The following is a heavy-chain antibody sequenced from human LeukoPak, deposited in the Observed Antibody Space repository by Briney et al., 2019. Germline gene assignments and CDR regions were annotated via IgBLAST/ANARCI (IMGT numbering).Heavy chain of an antibody. V-gene: IGHV4-34*01. D-gene: IGHD6-19*01. CDR2: INHSGST. J-gene: IGHJ5*02. CDR3: ARTWPAVAGGIWFDP. Sequence: SETLSLTCAVYGGSFSGYYWSWIRQPPGKGLEWIGEINHSGSTNYNPSLKSRVTISVDTSKNQFSLKLSSVTAADTAVYYCARTWPAVAGGIWFDPWGQGTLVTVSS. CDR1: GGSFSGYY.